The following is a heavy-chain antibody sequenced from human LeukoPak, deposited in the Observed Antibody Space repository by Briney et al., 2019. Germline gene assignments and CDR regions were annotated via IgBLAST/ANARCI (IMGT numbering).Heavy chain of an antibody. V-gene: IGHV3-53*01. CDR3: ARELDCSGGSCPNDY. CDR2: IYNGGST. J-gene: IGHJ4*02. CDR1: GFTVSSNY. Sequence: GGSLRLSCAASGFTVSSNYMTWVRQAPGEGLEWVSIIYNGGSTYYADSVKGRFTISRDNSKNTLYLQMNSLRAEDTAVYYCARELDCSGGSCPNDYWGQGTLVTVSS. D-gene: IGHD2-15*01.